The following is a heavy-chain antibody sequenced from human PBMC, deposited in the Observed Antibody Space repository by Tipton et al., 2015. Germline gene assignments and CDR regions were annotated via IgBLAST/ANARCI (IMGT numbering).Heavy chain of an antibody. CDR3: TVYYDSSGYRGGYFDY. CDR2: INPSGGST. CDR1: GYTFTSYY. V-gene: IGHV1-46*01. Sequence: QLVQSGAEVKKPGASVKVSCKASGYTFTSYYMHWVRQAPGQGLEWMGIINPSGGSTSYAQKFQGRVTMTRDTSTSTVYMELSSLRSEDTAVYYCTVYYDSSGYRGGYFDYWGQGTLVSVSS. J-gene: IGHJ4*02. D-gene: IGHD3-22*01.